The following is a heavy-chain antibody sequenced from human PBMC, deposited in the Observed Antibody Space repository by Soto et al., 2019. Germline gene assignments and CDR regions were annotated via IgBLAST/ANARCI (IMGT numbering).Heavy chain of an antibody. CDR1: GGTISSWY. CDR2: IYYSGST. V-gene: IGHV4-59*08. Sequence: SETLSLTCTVSGGTISSWYWSWIRQPPGKGLEWIGYIYYSGSTNCNPSFKSRVTISVDTSKNQFSLKLSSVTAADTAVYYCARRYGSAIDYWGQGTLVTVSS. D-gene: IGHD1-26*01. CDR3: ARRYGSAIDY. J-gene: IGHJ4*02.